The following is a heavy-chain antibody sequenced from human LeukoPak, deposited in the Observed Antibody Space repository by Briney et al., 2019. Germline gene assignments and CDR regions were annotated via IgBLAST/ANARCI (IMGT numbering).Heavy chain of an antibody. CDR3: ARGESGIKLGYCSGGSCYPPGY. CDR1: GYTFTSYY. Sequence: ASVKVSCKASGYTFTSYYMHWVRQAPGQGPEWMGIINPSGGSTSYAQKFQGRVTMTRDMSTSTAYMEVSRLRSDDTAVYYCARGESGIKLGYCSGGSCYPPGYWGQGTLVTVSS. V-gene: IGHV1-46*01. J-gene: IGHJ4*02. D-gene: IGHD2-15*01. CDR2: INPSGGST.